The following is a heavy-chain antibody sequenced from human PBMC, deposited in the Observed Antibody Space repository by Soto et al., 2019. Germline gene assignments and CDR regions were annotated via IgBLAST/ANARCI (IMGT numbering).Heavy chain of an antibody. Sequence: ASVRGSCKGCGYTFKSHGVMWVRKAPGQGLEWMGWISGHNGKADYAENFQGRVIMTTDTSTATASMDLRGLRSDDTAVYYCARKGYIGNFAMDVWGQGTTVTVSS. D-gene: IGHD5-12*01. CDR2: ISGHNGKA. CDR1: GYTFKSHG. J-gene: IGHJ6*02. CDR3: ARKGYIGNFAMDV. V-gene: IGHV1-18*04.